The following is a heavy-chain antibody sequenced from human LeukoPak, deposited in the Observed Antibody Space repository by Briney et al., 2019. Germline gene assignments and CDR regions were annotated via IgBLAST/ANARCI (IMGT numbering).Heavy chain of an antibody. J-gene: IGHJ4*02. V-gene: IGHV3-11*05. CDR1: GFTFSDYY. D-gene: IGHD5-18*01. CDR2: ISSSSSYT. Sequence: GGSLRLSCAASGFTFSDYYMSWIRQAPGKGLEWVSYISSSSSYTNYADSVKGRFTISRDNAKNSLYLQMNSLRAEDTAVYYCARGERGYSLPLDYWGQGTLVTVSS. CDR3: ARGERGYSLPLDY.